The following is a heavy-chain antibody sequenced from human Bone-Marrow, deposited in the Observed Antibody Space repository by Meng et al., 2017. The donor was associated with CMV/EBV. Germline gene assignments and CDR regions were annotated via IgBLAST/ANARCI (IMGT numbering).Heavy chain of an antibody. V-gene: IGHV3-11*01. CDR1: GFTFSDYY. CDR3: AKSDRTSYYFYYLDV. J-gene: IGHJ6*02. Sequence: GESLKISCAASGFTFSDYYMSWIRQAPGKGLEWVSYISSSGSTIYYADSVKGRFTISSDNSKNTLYLQMNSLRAEDTAVYYCAKSDRTSYYFYYLDVWGQGTTVTVSS. CDR2: ISSSGSTI. D-gene: IGHD1-1*01.